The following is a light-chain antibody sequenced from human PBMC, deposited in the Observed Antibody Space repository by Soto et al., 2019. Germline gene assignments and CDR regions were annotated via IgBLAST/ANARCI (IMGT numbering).Light chain of an antibody. J-gene: IGKJ1*01. Sequence: PGGRATLSCRASQSVSRRLAWYQHRPGQSPRLLISGASMRASGVPVRFSGSGSGTDFTLTISRLEPDDFATYYCQHYNSYSEAFGQGTKVDIK. CDR1: QSVSRR. CDR2: GAS. CDR3: QHYNSYSEA. V-gene: IGKV3D-15*01.